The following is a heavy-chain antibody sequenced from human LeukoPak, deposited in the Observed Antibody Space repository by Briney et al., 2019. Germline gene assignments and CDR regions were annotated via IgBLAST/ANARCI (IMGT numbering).Heavy chain of an antibody. Sequence: GGSLRLSCAASGFTVSNNYMSWVRQAPGKGLEWVPVIYSGGSTYYADSVKGRFTISRDNSKNTLYLQMNSPRIEDTAVYYCTKDRSYGRSYFDYWGQGTLVTVAS. J-gene: IGHJ4*02. D-gene: IGHD5-18*01. V-gene: IGHV3-66*02. CDR1: GFTVSNNY. CDR3: TKDRSYGRSYFDY. CDR2: IYSGGST.